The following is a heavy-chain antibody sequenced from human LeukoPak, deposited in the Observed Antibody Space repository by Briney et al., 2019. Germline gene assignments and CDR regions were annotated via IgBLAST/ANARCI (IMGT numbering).Heavy chain of an antibody. Sequence: QPGGSLRLSCAASGFIFSSYPMSWVRQALGKGLEWVSAISGTAENTYYADSVKGRFSISRDNSRNTVHLQMNSLRPEDTAVYYCANQRGGFWGQGTLVTVSS. V-gene: IGHV3-23*01. D-gene: IGHD3-10*01. J-gene: IGHJ4*02. CDR3: ANQRGGF. CDR2: ISGTAENT. CDR1: GFIFSSYP.